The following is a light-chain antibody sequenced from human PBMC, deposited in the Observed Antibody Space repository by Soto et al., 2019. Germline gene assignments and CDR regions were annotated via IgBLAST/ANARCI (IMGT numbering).Light chain of an antibody. J-gene: IGKJ5*01. Sequence: DILMPQSPATLSVSPGERVTLSCRAGQGVTTNFAWYQHKSGQSPRLLIYDVSSRATGVPSRFSGTGSETDFTLTISGLQSEDSAIYFCQQYNNWPFSFGPGTRLEVK. V-gene: IGKV3-15*01. CDR3: QQYNNWPFS. CDR2: DVS. CDR1: QGVTTN.